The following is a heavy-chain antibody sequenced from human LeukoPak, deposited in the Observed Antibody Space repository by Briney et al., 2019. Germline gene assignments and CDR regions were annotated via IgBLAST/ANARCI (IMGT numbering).Heavy chain of an antibody. D-gene: IGHD6-19*01. V-gene: IGHV1-18*04. Sequence: ASVKVSCTVSGYTFTTYGISWVRQAPGQGLEWMGWISTYNGNTNYAQMLQGRVTMTTDASTNTAYMELRSLRSDDTAVYYCARAWEQWPGTTAYFDYWGQGTLVTVSS. CDR2: ISTYNGNT. CDR1: GYTFTTYG. CDR3: ARAWEQWPGTTAYFDY. J-gene: IGHJ4*02.